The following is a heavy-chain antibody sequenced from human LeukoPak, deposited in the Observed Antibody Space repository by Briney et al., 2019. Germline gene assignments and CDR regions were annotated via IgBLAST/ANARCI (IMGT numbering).Heavy chain of an antibody. D-gene: IGHD4-23*01. CDR3: ARVDGYGGPFDY. J-gene: IGHJ4*02. Sequence: GGSLRLSCAASGFTFSSYSMNWVRQAPGKGLEWVSSISSSSSYIYCADSVKGRFTISRDNAKNSLYLQMNSLRAEDTAVYYCARVDGYGGPFDYWGQGTLVTVSS. CDR1: GFTFSSYS. CDR2: ISSSSSYI. V-gene: IGHV3-21*01.